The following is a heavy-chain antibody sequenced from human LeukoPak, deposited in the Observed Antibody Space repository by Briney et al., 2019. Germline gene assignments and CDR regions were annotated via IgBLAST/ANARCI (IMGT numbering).Heavy chain of an antibody. V-gene: IGHV3-33*01. Sequence: PGGSLRLSCAASGFIFSNYGMHWVRQAPGKGLEWVAVIWYDGSNKYYADSVKGRFTISRDNSKNTLYLQMNSLRAEDTAVYYCAVYCSGGCYSGLVWGQGTLVTVSS. CDR2: IWYDGSNK. J-gene: IGHJ4*02. CDR1: GFIFSNYG. D-gene: IGHD2-21*02. CDR3: AVYCSGGCYSGLV.